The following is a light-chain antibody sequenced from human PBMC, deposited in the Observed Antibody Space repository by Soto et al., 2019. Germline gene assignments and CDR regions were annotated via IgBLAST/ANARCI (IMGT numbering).Light chain of an antibody. V-gene: IGKV1-5*03. CDR2: KAS. CDR1: QSISSW. Sequence: DIQMTQSPSTLSASVGDRVTITCRASQSISSWLAWYQQKPGKAPKLLIYKASSLQSGVPSRFSGSGSGTECTLTISSLQPDDFANYYCQQYNSYSTFGQGTKVEIK. CDR3: QQYNSYST. J-gene: IGKJ1*01.